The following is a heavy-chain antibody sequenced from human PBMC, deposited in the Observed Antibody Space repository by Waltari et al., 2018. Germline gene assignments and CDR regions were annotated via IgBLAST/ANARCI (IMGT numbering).Heavy chain of an antibody. J-gene: IGHJ6*02. D-gene: IGHD5-18*01. CDR1: GYSFTSYW. CDR3: ARAFWIRYGMDV. CDR2: IVPRYSYT. Sequence: EVQLVQSGAEVKKPGESLRISCKGSGYSFTSYWISWVRQMPGKGLEWMGRIVPRYSYTNYSPSFQGHVTISADKSISTAYLQWSSLKASDTAMYYCARAFWIRYGMDVWGQGTTVTVSS. V-gene: IGHV5-10-1*03.